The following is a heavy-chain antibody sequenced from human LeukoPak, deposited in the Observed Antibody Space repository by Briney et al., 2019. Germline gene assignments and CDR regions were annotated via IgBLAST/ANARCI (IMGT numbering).Heavy chain of an antibody. CDR1: GFTFSSYW. CDR3: AKSPRGGGYSGYHFDI. D-gene: IGHD1-26*01. J-gene: IGHJ3*02. V-gene: IGHV3-7*01. Sequence: GGSLRLSCAASGFTFSSYWMSWVRQAPGKGLEWVANIKQDGSEKYYVDSVKGRFTISRDNAKNSLYLQMNSLRAEDTAVYYCAKSPRGGGYSGYHFDIWGQGTMVTVSS. CDR2: IKQDGSEK.